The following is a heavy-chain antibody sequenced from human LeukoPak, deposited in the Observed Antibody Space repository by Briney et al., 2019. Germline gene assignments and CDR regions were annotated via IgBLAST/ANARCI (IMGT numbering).Heavy chain of an antibody. D-gene: IGHD5-24*01. CDR3: AIRDGHTDH. Sequence: ASVKVSCKTSGYTFTNYAMHWVRQAPGQTIQWLAWINPANGYTRYSQHFQDRVTVSSDTSADAAYMELSSLRSEDKAIYYCAIRDGHTDHWGQGTLVTVSS. V-gene: IGHV1-3*03. CDR1: GYTFTNYA. CDR2: INPANGYT. J-gene: IGHJ4*02.